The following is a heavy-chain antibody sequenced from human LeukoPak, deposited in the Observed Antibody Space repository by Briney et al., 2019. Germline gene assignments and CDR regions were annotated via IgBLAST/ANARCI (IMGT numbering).Heavy chain of an antibody. Sequence: ASVKVSCKTSGYTFTSYGVSWVRQAPGQRLEWMGWISTYNYNTNYAQKFRGRVTMTTDTSTSTVYMELGSLRSDDTAIYYCARQVDTTMALPDYWGQGTLVTVSS. CDR1: GYTFTSYG. CDR2: ISTYNYNT. D-gene: IGHD5-18*01. CDR3: ARQVDTTMALPDY. V-gene: IGHV1-18*01. J-gene: IGHJ4*02.